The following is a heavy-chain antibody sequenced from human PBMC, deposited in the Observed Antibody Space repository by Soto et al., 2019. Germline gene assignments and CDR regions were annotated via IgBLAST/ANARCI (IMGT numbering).Heavy chain of an antibody. CDR3: ARPLVAGSSSLYYGMDV. CDR2: IYPGDSDT. Sequence: GESLKISCKGSGYSFTSYWIGWVRQMPGKGLEWMGIIYPGDSDTRYSPSFQGQVTISADKPISTAYLQWSSLKASDTAMYYCARPLVAGSSSLYYGMDVWGQGTTVTVSS. D-gene: IGHD5-12*01. CDR1: GYSFTSYW. V-gene: IGHV5-51*01. J-gene: IGHJ6*02.